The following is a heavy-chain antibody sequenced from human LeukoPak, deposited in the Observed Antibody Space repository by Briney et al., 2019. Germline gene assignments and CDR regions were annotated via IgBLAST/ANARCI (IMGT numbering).Heavy chain of an antibody. J-gene: IGHJ4*02. D-gene: IGHD4-17*01. Sequence: PGGSLRLSCAPSGFTFSSYGMHWVRQAPGKGLEWVAVISYDGSNKYYADSVKGRFTISRDNSKNTLYLQMNSLRAEDTAVYYCAKEPYGDRGFDYWGQGTLVTVSS. V-gene: IGHV3-30*18. CDR1: GFTFSSYG. CDR2: ISYDGSNK. CDR3: AKEPYGDRGFDY.